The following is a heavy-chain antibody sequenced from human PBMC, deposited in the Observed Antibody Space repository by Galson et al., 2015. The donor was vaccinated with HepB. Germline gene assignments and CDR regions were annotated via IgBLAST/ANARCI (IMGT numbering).Heavy chain of an antibody. Sequence: SVKVSCKAFGYTFSGYYMHWVRQAPGQGLEWMGWINPKSGGTKFARKFQGRVTMTRDTSISTVYMELSRLGSDETAVYYCARTTYYSDSSGYKYWGQGTLVTVSS. J-gene: IGHJ4*02. CDR2: INPKSGGT. CDR3: ARTTYYSDSSGYKY. CDR1: GYTFSGYY. V-gene: IGHV1-2*02. D-gene: IGHD3-22*01.